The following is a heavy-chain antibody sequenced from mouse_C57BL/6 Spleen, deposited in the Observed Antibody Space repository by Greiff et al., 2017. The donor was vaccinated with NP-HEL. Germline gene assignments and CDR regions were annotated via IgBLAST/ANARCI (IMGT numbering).Heavy chain of an antibody. J-gene: IGHJ4*01. D-gene: IGHD1-1*01. Sequence: VQLKESGGDLVKPGGSLKLSCAASGFTFSSYGMSWVRQTPDKRLEWVATISSGGSYTYYPDSVKGRFTISRDNAKNTLYLQMSSLKSEDTAMYYCARGDYGSSQYYYAMDYWGQGTSVTVSS. CDR3: ARGDYGSSQYYYAMDY. CDR2: ISSGGSYT. V-gene: IGHV5-6*01. CDR1: GFTFSSYG.